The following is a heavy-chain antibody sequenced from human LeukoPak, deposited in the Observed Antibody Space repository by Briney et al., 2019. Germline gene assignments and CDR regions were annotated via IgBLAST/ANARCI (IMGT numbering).Heavy chain of an antibody. CDR3: ARDREISESYYSHTIMDV. J-gene: IGHJ6*03. CDR2: IYHSGST. V-gene: IGHV4-30-2*01. Sequence: PSQTLSLTCTVSGGSISSGGYYWSWIRQPPGKGLEWIGYIYHSGSTYYNPSLKSRVTISVDRSKNQFSLKLSSVTAADTAVYYCARDREISESYYSHTIMDVWGKGTTVTVSS. D-gene: IGHD1-26*01. CDR1: GGSISSGGYY.